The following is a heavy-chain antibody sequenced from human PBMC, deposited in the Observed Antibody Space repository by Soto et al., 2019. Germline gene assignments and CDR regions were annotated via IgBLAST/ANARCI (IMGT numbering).Heavy chain of an antibody. D-gene: IGHD3-22*01. J-gene: IGHJ4*02. CDR3: ARADYYDSSGYY. CDR1: GFTFSSYS. V-gene: IGHV3-48*02. Sequence: GSLRLSCAASGFTFSSYSMNWVRQAPGKGLGWVSYISSSSSTIYYADSVKGRLTISRDNDKNSLYLQMNSLRDEDTALYYCARADYYDSSGYYWGQGTLVTVSS. CDR2: ISSSSSTI.